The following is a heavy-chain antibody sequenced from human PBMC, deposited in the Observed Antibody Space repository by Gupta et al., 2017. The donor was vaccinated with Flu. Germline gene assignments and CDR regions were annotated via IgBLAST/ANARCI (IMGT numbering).Heavy chain of an antibody. D-gene: IGHD6-13*01. V-gene: IGHV3-21*01. CDR3: ARGKLSSGWYDY. CDR1: AFSFSTYT. CDR2: ISSSSSYI. J-gene: IGHJ4*02. Sequence: EVQLVESGGGLVKPGRSLRLSCAASAFSFSTYTMTWARQAPGKGLEWVSSISSSSSYIYYADSVKGRFTISRDNAKNSLYLQMNSLRAEDTAVYYCARGKLSSGWYDYWGQGTLVTVSS.